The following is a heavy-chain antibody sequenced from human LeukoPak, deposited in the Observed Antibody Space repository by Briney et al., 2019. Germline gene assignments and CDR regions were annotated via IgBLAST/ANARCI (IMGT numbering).Heavy chain of an antibody. Sequence: ASVKVSCKASGYTFTSYAMHWVRQAPGQRLEWMGWINAGNGNTKYSQKFQGRVTITRDTSASTAYMELSSLRSEDTAVYYCAREPSDLPLIPAPNYFDYWGQGTLVTVSS. CDR1: GYTFTSYA. D-gene: IGHD6-6*01. CDR2: INAGNGNT. J-gene: IGHJ4*02. CDR3: AREPSDLPLIPAPNYFDY. V-gene: IGHV1-3*01.